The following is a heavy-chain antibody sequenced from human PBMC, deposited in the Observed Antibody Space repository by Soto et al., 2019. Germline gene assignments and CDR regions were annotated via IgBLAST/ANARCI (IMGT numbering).Heavy chain of an antibody. Sequence: QVQLQESGPGLVEPSQTLSLTCTVSGGSIGSTDSYWSWIRRPPGKGLEWLGYIYYTGGTFYNPSLKSRHTISLETSSNQFSLTLTSVTATDTGIYYCARGGSGWAEYFQHWGQGTLVAVSS. CDR3: ARGGSGWAEYFQH. CDR2: IYYTGGT. D-gene: IGHD6-25*01. V-gene: IGHV4-30-4*08. CDR1: GGSIGSTDSY. J-gene: IGHJ1*01.